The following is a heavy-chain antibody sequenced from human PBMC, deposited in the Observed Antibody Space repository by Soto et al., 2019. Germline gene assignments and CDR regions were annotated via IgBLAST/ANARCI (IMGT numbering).Heavy chain of an antibody. J-gene: IGHJ3*02. D-gene: IGHD5-12*01. CDR2: INHSGST. CDR1: GGSFSGYY. CDR3: ARVRRWLQCSKARSLHAFDI. V-gene: IGHV4-34*01. Sequence: SETLSLTCAVYGGSFSGYYWSWIRQPPGKGLEWIGEINHSGSTNYNPSLKSRVTISVDTSKNQFSLKLSSVTAADTAVYYCARVRRWLQCSKARSLHAFDICGQGQMLPV.